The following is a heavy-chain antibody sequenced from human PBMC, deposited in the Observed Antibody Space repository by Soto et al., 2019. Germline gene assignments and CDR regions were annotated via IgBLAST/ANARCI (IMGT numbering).Heavy chain of an antibody. V-gene: IGHV3-73*01. CDR2: IRSKANSYAT. CDR3: IKGNNRGYDLGY. D-gene: IGHD5-12*01. J-gene: IGHJ4*02. CDR1: GFTFSGSA. Sequence: PGGSLRLSCAASGFTFSGSAMHWVRQASGKGLEWVGRIRSKANSYATAYAASVKGRFTISRDDSKNTAYLQMNSLKTEDTAVYYCIKGNNRGYDLGYWGQGSLVIVSA.